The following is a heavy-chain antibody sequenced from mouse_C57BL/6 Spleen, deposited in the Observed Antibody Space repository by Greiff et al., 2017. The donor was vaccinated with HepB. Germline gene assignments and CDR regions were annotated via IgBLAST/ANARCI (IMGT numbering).Heavy chain of an antibody. CDR2: ISYDGSN. CDR3: ARGSSSNYYAMDY. J-gene: IGHJ4*01. V-gene: IGHV3-6*01. D-gene: IGHD1-1*01. Sequence: EVKLMESGPGLVKPSQSLSLTCSVTGYSITSGYYWNWIRQFPGNKLEWMGYISYDGSNNYNPSLKNRISITRDTSKNQFFLKLNSVTTEDTATYFCARGSSSNYYAMDYWGQGTSVTVSS. CDR1: GYSITSGYY.